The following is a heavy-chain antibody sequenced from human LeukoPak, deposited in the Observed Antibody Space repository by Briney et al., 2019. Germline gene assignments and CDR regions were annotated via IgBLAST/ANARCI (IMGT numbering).Heavy chain of an antibody. J-gene: IGHJ4*02. CDR2: IYPSDSDT. D-gene: IGHD1-26*01. CDR3: ARSGDSGSYYDNFDY. Sequence: GESLKISCKGSGYRFTSYWIGWVRQMPGKGLEWMGIIYPSDSDTRYSPSFQGQVTISADTSISTAYLQWSSLKASDTAMYYCARSGDSGSYYDNFDYWGQGILVTVSS. V-gene: IGHV5-51*01. CDR1: GYRFTSYW.